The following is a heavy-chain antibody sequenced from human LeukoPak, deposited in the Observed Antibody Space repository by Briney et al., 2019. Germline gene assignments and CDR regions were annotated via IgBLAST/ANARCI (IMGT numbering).Heavy chain of an antibody. CDR3: ARLREEYYYGSGKYPSVVQVVPPNYYYYYMDV. D-gene: IGHD3-10*01. CDR2: INHSGST. Sequence: NASETLSLTCAVYGGSFSGYYWSWIRQPPGKGLEWIGEINHSGSTNYNPSLKSRVTISVDTSKNQFSLKLSSVTAADTAVYYCARLREEYYYGSGKYPSVVQVVPPNYYYYYMDVWGKGTTVTISS. V-gene: IGHV4-34*01. J-gene: IGHJ6*03. CDR1: GGSFSGYY.